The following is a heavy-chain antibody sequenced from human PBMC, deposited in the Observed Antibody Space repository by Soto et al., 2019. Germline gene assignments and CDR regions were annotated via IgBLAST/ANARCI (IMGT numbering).Heavy chain of an antibody. CDR2: ISRGGDDI. V-gene: IGHV3-23*01. CDR3: AKLGWRGEPQVVGLPRTDY. J-gene: IGHJ4*02. D-gene: IGHD6-13*01. CDR1: GFTFRSYA. Sequence: EVQLLESGGGLVQPGGSLRLSCAASGFTFRSYAMNWVRQAPGKGLEWVSAISRGGDDIYYADFVRGRFTVSRDNSKNTVYLQMNSLRADDTAVYYCAKLGWRGEPQVVGLPRTDYWGQGTLVTVSS.